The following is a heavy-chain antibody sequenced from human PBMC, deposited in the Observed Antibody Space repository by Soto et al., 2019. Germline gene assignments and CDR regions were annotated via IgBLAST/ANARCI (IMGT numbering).Heavy chain of an antibody. CDR2: IKRETDGGTT. J-gene: IGHJ4*02. Sequence: GGSLRLSCAASGVTFSSSGMPWFRQAPGKGLEWVGRIKRETDGGTTDYAAPVKGRFTISRDDSRNTLYLQMNNLKTDDTALYYCTTAATTVTTIDYWGQGTLVTVSS. CDR1: GVTFSSSG. CDR3: TTAATTVTTIDY. V-gene: IGHV3-15*01. D-gene: IGHD4-17*01.